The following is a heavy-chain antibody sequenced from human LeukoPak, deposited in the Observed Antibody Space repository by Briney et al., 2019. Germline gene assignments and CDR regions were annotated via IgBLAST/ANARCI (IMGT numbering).Heavy chain of an antibody. D-gene: IGHD2-2*01. Sequence: ASVKVSCKASGYTFTSYGISWVRQAPGQGLEWMGWISAYNGNTNYAQELQGRVTMTTDTSTSTAYMELRSLRSDDTAVYYCARDDCSSTSCYDDYWGQGTLVTVSS. J-gene: IGHJ4*02. CDR2: ISAYNGNT. V-gene: IGHV1-18*01. CDR3: ARDDCSSTSCYDDY. CDR1: GYTFTSYG.